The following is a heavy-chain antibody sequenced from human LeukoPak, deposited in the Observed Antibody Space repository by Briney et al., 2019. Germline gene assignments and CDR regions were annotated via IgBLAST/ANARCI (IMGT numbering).Heavy chain of an antibody. CDR3: AKDGRYCGGDCYPSYFDY. Sequence: GGSLRLSCAASGFTFSSYAMHWVRQAPGKGLEWVAVISYDGSNKYYADSVKGRFTISRDNSKNTLYLQMNSLRAEDTAVYYCAKDGRYCGGDCYPSYFDYWGQGTLVTVSS. CDR1: GFTFSSYA. D-gene: IGHD2-21*02. V-gene: IGHV3-30*04. J-gene: IGHJ4*02. CDR2: ISYDGSNK.